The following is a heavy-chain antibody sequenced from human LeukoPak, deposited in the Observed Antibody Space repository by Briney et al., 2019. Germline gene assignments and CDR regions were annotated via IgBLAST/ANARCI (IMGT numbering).Heavy chain of an antibody. J-gene: IGHJ3*02. CDR3: ARGDDYGDYYAFDI. Sequence: SETLSLTCAVYGGSFSGYYWSWIRQPPGKGLEWIGEINHSGSTNYNPSLKSRVAISVDTSKNQFSLKLSSVTAADTAVYYCARGDDYGDYYAFDIWGQGTMVTVSS. V-gene: IGHV4-34*01. CDR1: GGSFSGYY. CDR2: INHSGST. D-gene: IGHD4-17*01.